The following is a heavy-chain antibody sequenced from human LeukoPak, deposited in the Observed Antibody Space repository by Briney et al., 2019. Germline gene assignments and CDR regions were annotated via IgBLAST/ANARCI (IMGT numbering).Heavy chain of an antibody. V-gene: IGHV3-23*01. CDR3: AKKYSPSPQRSAGFDI. J-gene: IGHJ3*02. CDR2: ISGSGGST. D-gene: IGHD6-6*01. CDR1: GFTFSSYA. Sequence: TGGSLRLSCAASGFTFSSYAMSWVRQAPGKRLEWVSAISGSGGSTYYADSVKGRFTISRDNSKNTLYLQMNSPRAEDTAVYYCAKKYSPSPQRSAGFDIWGQGTMVTVSS.